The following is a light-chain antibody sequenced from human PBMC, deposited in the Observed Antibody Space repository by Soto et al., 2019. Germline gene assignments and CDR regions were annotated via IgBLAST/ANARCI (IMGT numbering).Light chain of an antibody. V-gene: IGLV2-14*03. CDR1: SSDVGGTYSH. CDR2: DVS. J-gene: IGLJ2*01. Sequence: QSVLTQPASVSGSPGQSITISCTGTSSDVGGTYSHVSWYQHHPGKVPKLMIFDVSNRPSGVSNRFSGSKSGNTASLTISGLQAEDEADYYCSSYRSSSTLVFGGGTKVTVL. CDR3: SSYRSSSTLV.